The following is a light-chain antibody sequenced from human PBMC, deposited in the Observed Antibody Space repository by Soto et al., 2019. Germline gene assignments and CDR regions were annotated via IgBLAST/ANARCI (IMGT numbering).Light chain of an antibody. J-gene: IGKJ4*01. CDR2: AAS. CDR1: QSIGDN. V-gene: IGKV1-39*01. CDR3: LQSFSTPPT. Sequence: DLQMTQSPSSLSASVGDRVTITCRASQSIGDNLSWYQQKPGTGPNLLIYAASSLQSGVSSRFSGSGSGTDFTLTITNLQPEDFVSYFCLQSFSTPPTFGGGTRVQIK.